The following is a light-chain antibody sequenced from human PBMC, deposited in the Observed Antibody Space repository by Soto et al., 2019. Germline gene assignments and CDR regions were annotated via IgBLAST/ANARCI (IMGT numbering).Light chain of an antibody. Sequence: QAVVTQPPSVSGAPGQRVTISCTGSSSNIGAGYDAHWYQQLPGKVPKLLIYGDTNRPSGVPDRFSGSKSGTSASLAITGLQPEDEADYYCQCYDNSLSGPVFGPGTKVTVL. CDR1: SSNIGAGYD. J-gene: IGLJ1*01. CDR3: QCYDNSLSGPV. CDR2: GDT. V-gene: IGLV1-40*01.